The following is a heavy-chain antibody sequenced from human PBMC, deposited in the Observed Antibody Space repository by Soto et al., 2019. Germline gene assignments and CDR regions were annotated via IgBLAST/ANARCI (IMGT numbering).Heavy chain of an antibody. Sequence: SLRLSCAASGFTFSSSGMHWVRQTPDKGLEWVAHIWFDGSNTYHADSVKGRFTISRDNSNNMLYLQMNSLRIEDTAVYYCAKDNPTLDYWGQGTLVTVSS. D-gene: IGHD4-17*01. CDR3: AKDNPTLDY. V-gene: IGHV3-30*02. CDR2: IWFDGSNT. J-gene: IGHJ4*02. CDR1: GFTFSSSG.